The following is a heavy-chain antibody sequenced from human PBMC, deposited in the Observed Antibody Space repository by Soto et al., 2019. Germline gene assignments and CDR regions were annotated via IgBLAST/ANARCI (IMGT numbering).Heavy chain of an antibody. Sequence: GGSLRLSCAASGFTLSGYAMDWVRQAPGKGLEYVSVIYSGGSTYYADSVKGRFTISRDNSKNTLYLQMNSLRAEDTAVYYCASVRGVKSDAFDIWGQGTMVTVSS. V-gene: IGHV3-66*01. CDR2: IYSGGST. D-gene: IGHD3-10*01. CDR1: GFTLSGYA. J-gene: IGHJ3*02. CDR3: ASVRGVKSDAFDI.